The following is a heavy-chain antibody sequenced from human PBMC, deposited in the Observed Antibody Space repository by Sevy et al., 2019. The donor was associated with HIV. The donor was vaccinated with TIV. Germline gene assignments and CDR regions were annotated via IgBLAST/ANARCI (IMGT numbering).Heavy chain of an antibody. Sequence: GGSLRLSCAASGFAFSSSWMTWVRQAPGKGLEWVANIKQDGSEKYYVDFLKGRFTISRDNDKNSLYLQMNSLGAEDTAVYYCARLCTGFIYYYYDGMDVWGQGTTVTVSS. CDR3: ARLCTGFIYYYYDGMDV. J-gene: IGHJ6*02. CDR1: GFAFSSSW. D-gene: IGHD2-2*01. V-gene: IGHV3-7*01. CDR2: IKQDGSEK.